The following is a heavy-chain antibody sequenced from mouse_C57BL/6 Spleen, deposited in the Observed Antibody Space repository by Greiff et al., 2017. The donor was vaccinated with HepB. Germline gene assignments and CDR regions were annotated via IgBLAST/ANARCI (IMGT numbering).Heavy chain of an antibody. D-gene: IGHD1-1*01. J-gene: IGHJ1*03. Sequence: EVKLVESEGGLVQPGSSMKLSCTASGFTFSDYYMAWVRQVPEKGLEWVANINYDGSSTYYLDSLKSRFIISRDNAKNILYLQMSSLKSRDTATYYCAREYGSSYVGRYFDVWGTGTTVTVSS. CDR1: GFTFSDYY. CDR3: AREYGSSYVGRYFDV. CDR2: INYDGSST. V-gene: IGHV5-16*01.